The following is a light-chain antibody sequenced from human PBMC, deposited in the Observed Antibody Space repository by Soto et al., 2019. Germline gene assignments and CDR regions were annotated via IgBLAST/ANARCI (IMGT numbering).Light chain of an antibody. V-gene: IGKV1-5*03. Sequence: DIQMTQSPSTLSASVGDRVTITCRASQSISSWLAWYQQKPGKAPKLLIYKASSLESGVPSRFSGSGSKTEFTLTISSLQPDEFATYYCQQYNSYSYTFGQGTKLEIK. CDR1: QSISSW. CDR2: KAS. J-gene: IGKJ2*01. CDR3: QQYNSYSYT.